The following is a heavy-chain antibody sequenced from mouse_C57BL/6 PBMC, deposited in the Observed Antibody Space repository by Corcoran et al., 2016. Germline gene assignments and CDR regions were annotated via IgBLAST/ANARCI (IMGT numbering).Heavy chain of an antibody. CDR1: GYTFTDYY. Sequence: EVQLQQSGPELVKPGASVKISCKASGYTFTDYYMNWVKQSHGKSLEWIGDINPNNGGTSYNQKFKGKATLTVDKSSSTAYMELRSLTSEDSAGYYCARRVYYGSYFDYWGQGTTLTVSS. V-gene: IGHV1-26*01. CDR2: INPNNGGT. D-gene: IGHD1-1*01. CDR3: ARRVYYGSYFDY. J-gene: IGHJ2*01.